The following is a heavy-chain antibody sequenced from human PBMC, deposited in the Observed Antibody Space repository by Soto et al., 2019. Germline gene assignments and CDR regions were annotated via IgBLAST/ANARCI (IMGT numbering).Heavy chain of an antibody. V-gene: IGHV4-59*08. CDR2: IYYSGST. D-gene: IGHD2-2*01. J-gene: IGHJ6*03. Sequence: SETLSLTCTFPGVSISSYYWSWIRQPPWKGLEWFGYIYYSGSTNYNPSLKSRVTISVDTSKNQFSLKLSSVTAADTAVYYCAGATHCSSTSCYASRRVIYYYYMDVWGKGTTVT. CDR3: AGATHCSSTSCYASRRVIYYYYMDV. CDR1: GVSISSYY.